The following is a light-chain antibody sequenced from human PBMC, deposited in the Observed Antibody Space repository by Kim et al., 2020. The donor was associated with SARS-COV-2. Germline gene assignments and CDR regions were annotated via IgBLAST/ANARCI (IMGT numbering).Light chain of an antibody. CDR3: QQRGNWPLT. CDR2: DAS. J-gene: IGKJ3*01. V-gene: IGKV3-11*01. Sequence: LSPGDRATLSCRASQSVSSSLAWYQQNPGQAPRLVISDASNRATGIPARFSGSGSGTDFTLTISSLEPEDFAVYYCQQRGNWPLTFGPGTKVDIK. CDR1: QSVSSS.